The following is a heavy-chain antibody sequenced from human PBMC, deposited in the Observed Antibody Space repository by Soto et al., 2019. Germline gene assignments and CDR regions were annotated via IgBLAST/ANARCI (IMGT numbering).Heavy chain of an antibody. CDR1: GGSFSGYY. CDR3: ARSHSSGWLGYYYYGMDV. CDR2: INHSGST. Sequence: SETLSLTCAVYGGSFSGYYWSWIRQPPGKGLEWIGEINHSGSTNYNPSLKSRVTISVDTSKNQFSLKLCSVTAADTAVYYCARSHSSGWLGYYYYGMDVWGQGTTVTVSS. V-gene: IGHV4-34*01. D-gene: IGHD6-19*01. J-gene: IGHJ6*02.